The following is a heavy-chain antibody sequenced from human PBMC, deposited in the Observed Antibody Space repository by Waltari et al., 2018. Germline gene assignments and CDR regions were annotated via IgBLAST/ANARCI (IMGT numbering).Heavy chain of an antibody. CDR2: INTNSGDK. J-gene: IGHJ4*02. V-gene: IGHV1-2*02. Sequence: QVHLVQSGAEVTKPGAPVTVSWIASGYPFTVYYIQWVRRAPGQGLEWMGRINTNSGDKNDEQKCQGRVTLTRDTSINTAYMELSSLEDDDTAVYYCARDLGSDYGNRDYWGQGTLVTVPS. CDR1: GYPFTVYY. D-gene: IGHD4-17*01. CDR3: ARDLGSDYGNRDY.